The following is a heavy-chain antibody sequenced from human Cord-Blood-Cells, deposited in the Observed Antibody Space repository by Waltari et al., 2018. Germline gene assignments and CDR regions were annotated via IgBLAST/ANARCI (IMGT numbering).Heavy chain of an antibody. CDR1: GGSFSGYS. D-gene: IGHD3-10*01. Sequence: QVQLQQWGAGLLKPSEPLSLPCAVYGGSFSGYSWTWIRQPPGKGLEWIGEINHSGSTNYNPSLKSRVTISVDTSKNQFSLKLSSVTAADTAVYYCARGLQLLWFGEFDYWGQGTLVTVSS. CDR3: ARGLQLLWFGEFDY. J-gene: IGHJ4*02. CDR2: INHSGST. V-gene: IGHV4-34*01.